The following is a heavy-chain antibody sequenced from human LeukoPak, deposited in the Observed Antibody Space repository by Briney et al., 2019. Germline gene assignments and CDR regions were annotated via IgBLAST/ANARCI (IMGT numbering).Heavy chain of an antibody. CDR1: GYTFTGYY. D-gene: IGHD2-2*02. CDR2: INPNSGGT. V-gene: IGHV1-2*02. CDR3: ARVLDCSSTSGYNAFDI. J-gene: IGHJ3*02. Sequence: EASVKVSCKASGYTFTGYYMHWVRQAPGQGLEWMGWINPNSGGTNYAQKFQGRVTMTRDTSISTAYMELSRLRSDDTAVYYCARVLDCSSTSGYNAFDIWGQGTMVTVSS.